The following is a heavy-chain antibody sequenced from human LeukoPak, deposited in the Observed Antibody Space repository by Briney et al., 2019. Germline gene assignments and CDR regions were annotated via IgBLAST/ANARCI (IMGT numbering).Heavy chain of an antibody. Sequence: GGSLRLSCAASGFTFSSYAMSWVRQAPGEGLEWVSAISGSGGSTYYADSVKGRFTISRDNSKNTLYLQMNSLRAEDTAVYYCAKDKSSSWTSYYFDYWGQGTLVTVSS. D-gene: IGHD6-13*01. CDR1: GFTFSSYA. CDR2: ISGSGGST. CDR3: AKDKSSSWTSYYFDY. J-gene: IGHJ4*02. V-gene: IGHV3-23*01.